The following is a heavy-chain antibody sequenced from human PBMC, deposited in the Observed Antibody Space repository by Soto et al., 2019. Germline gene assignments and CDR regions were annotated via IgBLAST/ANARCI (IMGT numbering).Heavy chain of an antibody. CDR1: VFAISLGYY. Sequence: SETLSLTCSFSVFAISLGYYWSWVRQPPGKGLEWIGSIYPSVSSYHNPSLATRLRLSIDTSKNQFTLNLTSVTAADTALYFCAKEKVGTTFFDKWGQGIQVTV. CDR3: AKEKVGTTFFDK. D-gene: IGHD1-1*01. V-gene: IGHV4-38-2*02. J-gene: IGHJ4*02. CDR2: IYPSVSS.